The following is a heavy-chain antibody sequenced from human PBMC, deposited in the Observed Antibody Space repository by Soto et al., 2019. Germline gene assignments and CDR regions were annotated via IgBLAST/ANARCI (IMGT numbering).Heavy chain of an antibody. Sequence: SETLSLTCTVSGGSISSSSYYWGWIRQPPGKGLEWIGSIYSSGSTYYNPSLKSRVTISVDTSKNQFSLKLSSVTAADTAVYYCARHFSWYDGVDYWGQGTLVTVSS. CDR2: IYSSGST. J-gene: IGHJ4*02. V-gene: IGHV4-39*01. CDR1: GGSISSSSYY. D-gene: IGHD6-13*01. CDR3: ARHFSWYDGVDY.